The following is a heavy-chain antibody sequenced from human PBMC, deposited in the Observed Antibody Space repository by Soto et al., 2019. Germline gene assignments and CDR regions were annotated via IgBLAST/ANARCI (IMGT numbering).Heavy chain of an antibody. CDR3: WRDSVNDYNGLRV. Sequence: LRLSCAASGFTFSAFGIHWVRQAPGKGLEWVAVISYDGSHQYYAESVKGRFTISRDNSQNTLFLQMNSLRVEDTAVYYWWRDSVNDYNGLRVWCPGTTVTV. V-gene: IGHV3-30*03. CDR2: ISYDGSHQ. J-gene: IGHJ6*02. D-gene: IGHD2-8*01. CDR1: GFTFSAFG.